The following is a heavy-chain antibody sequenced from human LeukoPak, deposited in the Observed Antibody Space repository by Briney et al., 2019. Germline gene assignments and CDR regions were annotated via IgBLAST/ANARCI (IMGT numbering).Heavy chain of an antibody. J-gene: IGHJ6*03. V-gene: IGHV4-34*01. Sequence: SETLSLTCAVYGGSFSGYYWSWIRQPPGKGLEWIGEINHSGSTNYNPSLKSRVTISVDTSKNQFSLKLSSVTAADTAVYYCARGPRDYYYYYMDVWGKGTTVTVSS. CDR3: ARGPRDYYYYYMDV. CDR1: GGSFSGYY. CDR2: INHSGST.